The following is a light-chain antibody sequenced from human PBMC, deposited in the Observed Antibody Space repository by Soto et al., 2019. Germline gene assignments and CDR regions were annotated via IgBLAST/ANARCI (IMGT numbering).Light chain of an antibody. V-gene: IGKV1-5*01. CDR3: QQYNSYPYT. CDR1: HIISSW. CDR2: DAS. Sequence: DIQMTQSPSTLSASVGDRVTITCRASHIISSWLAWYQQKPGKAPKVMIYDASSLESGVPSRFSGSGSGTEFTLTISSLQPDDFATYYCQQYNSYPYTFGQGTKLEIK. J-gene: IGKJ2*01.